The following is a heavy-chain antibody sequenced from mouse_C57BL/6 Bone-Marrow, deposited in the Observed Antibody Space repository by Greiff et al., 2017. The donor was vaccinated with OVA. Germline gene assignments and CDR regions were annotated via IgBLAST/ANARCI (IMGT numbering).Heavy chain of an antibody. CDR2: IYPYSGVS. Sequence: VQLQQSGPELVKPGASVKISCKASGYSFTGYYMHWVKQSHGKILDWIGYIYPYSGVSSYNQKFKDKATLTVDKSSSTAYMELRSLTSEDSAVYYCARSSIQTWFDYWGQGTLVTVSA. D-gene: IGHD2-3*01. V-gene: IGHV1-31*01. J-gene: IGHJ3*01. CDR1: GYSFTGYY. CDR3: ARSSIQTWFDY.